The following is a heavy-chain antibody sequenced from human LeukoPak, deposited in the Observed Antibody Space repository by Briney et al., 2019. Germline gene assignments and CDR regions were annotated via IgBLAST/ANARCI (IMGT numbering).Heavy chain of an antibody. CDR2: IYYSGST. J-gene: IGHJ4*02. Sequence: PSETLSLTCTVSGGSISSYYWSWIRQPPGKGLEWIGYIYYSGSTNYNPSLKSRVTMSVDTSKNQFSLKLSSVTAADTAVYYCARYDSTGLDYWGQGTLVTVSS. CDR3: ARYDSTGLDY. D-gene: IGHD3-22*01. CDR1: GGSISSYY. V-gene: IGHV4-59*12.